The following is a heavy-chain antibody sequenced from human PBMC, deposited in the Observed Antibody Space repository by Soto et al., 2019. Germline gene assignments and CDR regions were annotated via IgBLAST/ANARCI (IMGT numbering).Heavy chain of an antibody. Sequence: SVKVSCKASGGTYSSYAISWVRQAPGQGREWVGGIIPIFGTANYAHKFQGRVTIIADEYTSTAYLEVSRLRSEDTAVYYWARVKYYDFWSGYYKDRERRGGCIDVWGQGTTVTVSS. J-gene: IGHJ6*02. D-gene: IGHD3-3*01. CDR2: IIPIFGTA. V-gene: IGHV1-69*13. CDR3: ARVKYYDFWSGYYKDRERRGGCIDV. CDR1: GGTYSSYA.